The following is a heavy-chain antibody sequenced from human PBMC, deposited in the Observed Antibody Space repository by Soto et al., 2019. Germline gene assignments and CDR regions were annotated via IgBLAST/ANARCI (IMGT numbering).Heavy chain of an antibody. V-gene: IGHV4-4*02. CDR1: GGTVASSHW. J-gene: IGHJ5*02. D-gene: IGHD2-21*02. Sequence: QVQLQESGPRLVKPSESLSLTCGVSGGTVASSHWWSWVRQSPGRGLEWIGNVYHTGDTNFNPSLQSRVTFSVDKSNHQFSLTLTSVTAADTAVYFCAREIVTAGGNNYFDPWGPGTLVTVSS. CDR2: VYHTGDT. CDR3: AREIVTAGGNNYFDP.